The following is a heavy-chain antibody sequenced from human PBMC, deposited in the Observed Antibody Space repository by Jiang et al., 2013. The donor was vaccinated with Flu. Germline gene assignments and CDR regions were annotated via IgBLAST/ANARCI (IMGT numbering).Heavy chain of an antibody. CDR3: ARDSGGTIGWFDP. V-gene: IGHV1-3*01. J-gene: IGHJ5*02. CDR1: GYTFTSYA. CDR2: INAGNGNT. Sequence: GAEVKKPGASVKVSCKASGYTFTSYAMHWVRQAPGQRLEWMGWINAGNGNTKYSQKFQGRVTITRDTSASTAYMELSSLRSEDTAVYYCARDSGGTIGWFDPWGQGTLVTVSS. D-gene: IGHD2-15*01.